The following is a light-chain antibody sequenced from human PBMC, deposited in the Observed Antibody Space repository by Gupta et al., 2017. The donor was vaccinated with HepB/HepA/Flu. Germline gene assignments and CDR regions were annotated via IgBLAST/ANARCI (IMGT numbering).Light chain of an antibody. CDR1: SSDVGGYNY. Sequence: QSALTQPPSASGSPGQSVTISCTGTSSDVGGYNYVSWYQQHPGKAPKLIVYEVSKRPSGVPDRVSGSKSGTTASLTVSGLQAEDESYYYCMSYAGSDVVFGGGTKLTVL. CDR3: MSYAGSDVV. J-gene: IGLJ2*01. V-gene: IGLV2-8*01. CDR2: EVS.